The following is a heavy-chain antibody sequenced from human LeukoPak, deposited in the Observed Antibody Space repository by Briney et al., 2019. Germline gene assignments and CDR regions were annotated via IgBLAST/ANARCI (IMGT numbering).Heavy chain of an antibody. J-gene: IGHJ4*02. CDR1: GFTFSSYW. Sequence: QSGGSLRLSCVASGFTFSSYWMHWVRQAPGKGLEWVAVISYDGSNEYYADSVKGRFTVSRDNSKNTVYLQMNSLRPEDTAVYYCARSLGDYFDSSGSYYGYFDYWGQGTLVTVSS. D-gene: IGHD3-22*01. CDR2: ISYDGSNE. CDR3: ARSLGDYFDSSGSYYGYFDY. V-gene: IGHV3-30-3*01.